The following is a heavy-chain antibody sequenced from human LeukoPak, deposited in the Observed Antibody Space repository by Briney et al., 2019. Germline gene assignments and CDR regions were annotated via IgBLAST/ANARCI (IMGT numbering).Heavy chain of an antibody. CDR1: GYTFTGYY. V-gene: IGHV1-24*01. D-gene: IGHD3-10*01. J-gene: IGHJ3*02. CDR3: ARVQGDRAFDI. Sequence: ASVKVSCKASGYTFTGYYMHWVRQAPGKGLEWMGGFDPEDGETIYAQKFQGRVTMTEDTSTDTAYMELSSLRSEDTAVYYCARVQGDRAFDIWGQGTMVTVSS. CDR2: FDPEDGET.